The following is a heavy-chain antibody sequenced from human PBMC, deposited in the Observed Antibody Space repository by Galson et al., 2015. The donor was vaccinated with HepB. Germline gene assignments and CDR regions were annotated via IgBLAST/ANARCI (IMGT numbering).Heavy chain of an antibody. Sequence: SLRLSCAASGFTFSSYAMSWVRQAPGKGLEWVSAISGSGGSTYYADSVKGRFTISRDNSKNTLYLQMNSLRAEDTAVYYCAKVKGRGYCTNGVCYHFDYWGQGTLVTVSS. CDR3: AKVKGRGYCTNGVCYHFDY. CDR1: GFTFSSYA. CDR2: ISGSGGST. J-gene: IGHJ4*02. V-gene: IGHV3-23*01. D-gene: IGHD2-8*01.